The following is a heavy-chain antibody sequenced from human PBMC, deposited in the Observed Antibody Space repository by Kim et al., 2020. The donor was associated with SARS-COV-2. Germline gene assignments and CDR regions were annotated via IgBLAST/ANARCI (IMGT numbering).Heavy chain of an antibody. D-gene: IGHD6-19*01. Sequence: NTGYAQKFKGRVTMTRNTSISTAYMELSSLRSEDTAVYYCARASSSGWSCWGQGTLVTVSS. CDR2: NT. J-gene: IGHJ4*02. V-gene: IGHV1-8*01. CDR3: ARASSSGWSC.